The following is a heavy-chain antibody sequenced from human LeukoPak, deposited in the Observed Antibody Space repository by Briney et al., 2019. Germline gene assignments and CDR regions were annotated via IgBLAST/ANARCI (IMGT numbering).Heavy chain of an antibody. CDR1: GFTFSSYG. D-gene: IGHD2-2*01. CDR3: ARGALDCSSTSCYLIYYYYGMDV. J-gene: IGHJ6*02. CDR2: IWYDGSNK. Sequence: SGGSLRLSCAASGFTFSSYGMHWVRQAPGKGLEWVAVIWYDGSNKYYADSVKGRFSISRDNSKNTLYLQMNSLRAEDTAVYYCARGALDCSSTSCYLIYYYYGMDVWGQGTTVTVSS. V-gene: IGHV3-33*01.